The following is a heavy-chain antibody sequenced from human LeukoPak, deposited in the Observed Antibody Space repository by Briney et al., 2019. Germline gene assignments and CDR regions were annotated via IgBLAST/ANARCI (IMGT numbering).Heavy chain of an antibody. CDR3: ASLSSWYSSDY. CDR1: GYCFTSYW. Sequence: GEALKISCKGSGYCFTSYWISWVRPMPGKGPEWRGRIDPSDSYTNYSPSFQGHVTISADKSISTAYLQWSSLKASDTAMYYRASLSSWYSSDYWGQGTLVTVSS. D-gene: IGHD6-13*01. V-gene: IGHV5-10-1*01. CDR2: IDPSDSYT. J-gene: IGHJ4*02.